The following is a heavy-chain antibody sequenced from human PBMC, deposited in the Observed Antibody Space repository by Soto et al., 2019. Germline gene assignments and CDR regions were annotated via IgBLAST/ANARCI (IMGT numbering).Heavy chain of an antibody. CDR3: ARVPPTETTLDWFDS. CDR1: GFRFSSDS. Sequence: EVQLVESGGGLVKPGGSLRLSCAASGFRFSSDSMGWVRQAPGKGLEWVSSISSSGSFMNYADSVKGRFTISRDNAKNSVYLHMTSLKDEDTAVYYCARVPPTETTLDWFDSWGQGTLVTVSS. J-gene: IGHJ5*01. CDR2: ISSSGSFM. D-gene: IGHD1-7*01. V-gene: IGHV3-21*01.